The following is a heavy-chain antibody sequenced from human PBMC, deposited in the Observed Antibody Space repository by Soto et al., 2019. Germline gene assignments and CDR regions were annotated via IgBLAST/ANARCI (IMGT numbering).Heavy chain of an antibody. V-gene: IGHV1-69*06. J-gene: IGHJ6*02. Sequence: QVQLVQSGAEVKKPGSSVKVSCKASGGTFSSYAISWVRQAPGQGLEWMGGIIPIFGTANYAQKFQGRVTVTADKSTSTAYMELSSLGGEDTAVYYCASEGSRGYSGPGGYYGMDVWDQGTTVTVS. CDR2: IIPIFGTA. D-gene: IGHD5-12*01. CDR3: ASEGSRGYSGPGGYYGMDV. CDR1: GGTFSSYA.